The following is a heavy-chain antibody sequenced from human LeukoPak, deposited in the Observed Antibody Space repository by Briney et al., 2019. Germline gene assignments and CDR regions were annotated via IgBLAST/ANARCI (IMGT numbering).Heavy chain of an antibody. D-gene: IGHD6-13*01. J-gene: IGHJ4*02. V-gene: IGHV3-30-3*01. CDR2: ISYGGSNK. CDR3: AGHSSSWYGYYFDY. CDR1: GFTFSSYV. Sequence: PGGSLRLSCAASGFTFSSYVMHWVRQAPGKGLEWVAVISYGGSNKYYADSVKGRFTISRDNSKNTLNLQMNSLRAEDTAVYYCAGHSSSWYGYYFDYWGQGTLVTVSS.